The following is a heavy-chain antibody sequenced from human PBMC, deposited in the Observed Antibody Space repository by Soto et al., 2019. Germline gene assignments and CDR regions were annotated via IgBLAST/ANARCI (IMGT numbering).Heavy chain of an antibody. CDR3: ESQEVAGTLRDRYFDF. D-gene: IGHD6-19*01. Sequence: GGSLRLSCAASGFTFSDHYMDWVRQAPGKGLEWVGRAKTKDKSYAKQYAASVKGRFTVSRDDSENSFYMQMNSLKTEDTAGEEGESQEVAGTLRDRYFDFWGRGTLVTVSS. J-gene: IGHJ2*01. V-gene: IGHV3-72*01. CDR1: GFTFSDHY. CDR2: AKTKDKSYAK.